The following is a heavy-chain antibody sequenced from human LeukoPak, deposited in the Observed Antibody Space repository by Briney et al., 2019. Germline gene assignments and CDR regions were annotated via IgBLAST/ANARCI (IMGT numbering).Heavy chain of an antibody. V-gene: IGHV3-74*01. CDR2: INSDGSST. CDR3: ASALSGYDPSTFDY. CDR1: GFTFSSYR. J-gene: IGHJ4*02. Sequence: GGSLRLSCAASGFTFSSYRMHWVRQAPGKGLVWVSRINSDGSSTSYADSVKGRFTISRDNAKNTPYLQMNSLRAEDTAVYYCASALSGYDPSTFDYWGQGTLVTVSS. D-gene: IGHD5-12*01.